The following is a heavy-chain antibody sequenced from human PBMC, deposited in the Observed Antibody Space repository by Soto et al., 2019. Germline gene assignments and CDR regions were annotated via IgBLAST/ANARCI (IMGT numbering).Heavy chain of an antibody. Sequence: QLQLQESGPGLVKPSETLSLTCTVSGGSISSSSYYWGWIRQPPGKGLEWIGSIYYSGSTYYNPSLKSRVTISVDTLKNQCSLKLSSVTAADTAVYYCARHTPAISISDHWGQGTLVTVSS. CDR1: GGSISSSSYY. J-gene: IGHJ4*02. CDR2: IYYSGST. CDR3: ARHTPAISISDH. D-gene: IGHD2-15*01. V-gene: IGHV4-39*01.